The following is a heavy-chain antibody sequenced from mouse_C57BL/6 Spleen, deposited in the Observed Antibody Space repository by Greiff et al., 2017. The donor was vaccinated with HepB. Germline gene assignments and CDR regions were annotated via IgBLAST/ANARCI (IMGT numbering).Heavy chain of an antibody. CDR2: ISGGGGNT. V-gene: IGHV5-9*01. J-gene: IGHJ3*01. CDR1: GFTFSSYT. CDR3: AKRYGYDEGAWFAY. D-gene: IGHD2-2*01. Sequence: EVQLVESGGGLVKPGGSLKLSCAASGFTFSSYTMSWVRQTPEKRLEWVATISGGGGNTYYPDSVKGRFTISRDNAKNTLYLQMSSLRSEDTALYYCAKRYGYDEGAWFAYWGQGTLVTVSA.